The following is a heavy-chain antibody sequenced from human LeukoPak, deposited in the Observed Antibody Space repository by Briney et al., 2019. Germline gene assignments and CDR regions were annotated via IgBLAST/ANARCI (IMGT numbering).Heavy chain of an antibody. CDR1: GGSISSYY. Sequence: PSETLSLTCTVSGGSISSYYWSWIRQPPGKGLEWIGYIYTSGSTNYNPSLKSRVTISVDTSKNQFSLKLSFVTAADTAVYYCARRGNDYYDSSGYPDWYFDLWGRGTLVTVSS. D-gene: IGHD3-22*01. CDR2: IYTSGST. CDR3: ARRGNDYYDSSGYPDWYFDL. V-gene: IGHV4-4*09. J-gene: IGHJ2*01.